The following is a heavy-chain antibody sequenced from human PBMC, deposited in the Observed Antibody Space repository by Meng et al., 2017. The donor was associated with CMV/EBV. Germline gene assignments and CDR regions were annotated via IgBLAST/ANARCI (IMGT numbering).Heavy chain of an antibody. J-gene: IGHJ6*02. CDR1: GFTFSSYE. V-gene: IGHV3-48*03. Sequence: GESLKISCAASGFTFSSYEMNWVRQAPGKGLEWVSYISSSGSTIYYADSVKGRFTISRDNAKNSLYLQMNSLRAKDTAVYYCARGDRIVVVPAAIQKVTYYYYYGMDVWGQGTTVTVSS. CDR3: ARGDRIVVVPAAIQKVTYYYYYGMDV. D-gene: IGHD2-2*02. CDR2: ISSSGSTI.